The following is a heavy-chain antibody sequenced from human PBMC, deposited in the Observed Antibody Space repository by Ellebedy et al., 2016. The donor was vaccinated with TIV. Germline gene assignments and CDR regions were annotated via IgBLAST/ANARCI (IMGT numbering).Heavy chain of an antibody. CDR1: GGTFSSYA. V-gene: IGHV1-69*06. CDR2: IIPIFGTA. CDR3: ARGGYITMVRGVSYFDY. D-gene: IGHD3-10*01. J-gene: IGHJ4*02. Sequence: SVKVSCXASGGTFSSYAISWVRQAPGQGLEWMGGIIPIFGTANYAQKFQGRVTITADKSTSTAYMELSSLRSEDTAVYYCARGGYITMVRGVSYFDYWGQGTLVTVSS.